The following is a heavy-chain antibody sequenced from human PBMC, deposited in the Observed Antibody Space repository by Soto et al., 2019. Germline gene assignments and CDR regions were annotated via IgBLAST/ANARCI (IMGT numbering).Heavy chain of an antibody. CDR2: INHSGST. J-gene: IGHJ4*02. V-gene: IGHV4-34*01. CDR1: GGSFSGYY. Sequence: SETLSLTCAVYGGSFSGYYWSWIRQPPGKGLEWIGEINHSGSTNYNPSLKSRVTISVDTSKNQFSLKLSSVTAADTAVYYCARGLGDIVVVPAATPTPYYFDYWGQGTLVTVSS. D-gene: IGHD2-2*01. CDR3: ARGLGDIVVVPAATPTPYYFDY.